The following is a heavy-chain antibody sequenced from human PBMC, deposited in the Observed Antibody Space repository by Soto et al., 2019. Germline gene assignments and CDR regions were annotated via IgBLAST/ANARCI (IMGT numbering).Heavy chain of an antibody. CDR1: GFTFSSYW. CDR2: INIDGSST. CDR3: ARGGGNAAFDI. Sequence: EVQLVESGGGLVQPGGSLRLSCAASGFTFSSYWMHWVRQAPGKGLVWVSRINIDGSSTSYADSVKVRFTISRDNAKNTLYLQMNSLRAEDTAVYYCARGGGNAAFDIWGQGTMVTVSS. V-gene: IGHV3-74*01. J-gene: IGHJ3*02. D-gene: IGHD4-4*01.